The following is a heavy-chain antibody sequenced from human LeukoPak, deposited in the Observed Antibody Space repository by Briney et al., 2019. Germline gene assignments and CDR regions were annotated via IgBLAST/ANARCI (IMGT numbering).Heavy chain of an antibody. CDR3: VKTSSGYYYFDY. CDR1: GFTFSSHA. D-gene: IGHD3-22*01. Sequence: GGSLRLSCPASGFTFSSHAMSWVRQAPGKGLEWVSSITGSGVSTNDADSVKGRFTISRDNSENTLYLQMNSLRVEDTAVYYCVKTSSGYYYFDYWGQGTLVTVSS. CDR2: ITGSGVST. V-gene: IGHV3-23*01. J-gene: IGHJ4*02.